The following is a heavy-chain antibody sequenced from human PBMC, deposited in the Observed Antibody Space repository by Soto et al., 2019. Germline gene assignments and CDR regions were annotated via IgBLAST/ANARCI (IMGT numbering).Heavy chain of an antibody. V-gene: IGHV1-69*02. CDR2: IIPILGIA. CDR1: GGTFSSYP. D-gene: IGHD6-13*01. J-gene: IGHJ4*02. Sequence: QVQLVQSGAEVKKPGSSVKVSCKASGGTFSSYPISWVRQAPGQGLEWMGRIIPILGIANYAQKFQGRVTMTADKSTSTAYMDLISLRSEDTAVYYCASLATADTLDYWGQGTLVTVSS. CDR3: ASLATADTLDY.